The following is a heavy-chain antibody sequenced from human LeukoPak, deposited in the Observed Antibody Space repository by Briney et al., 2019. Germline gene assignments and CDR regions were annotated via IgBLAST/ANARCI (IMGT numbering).Heavy chain of an antibody. V-gene: IGHV1-69*13. CDR3: ARGGNSYGAGNWFDP. D-gene: IGHD5-18*01. Sequence: GASVKVSCKASGGTFSSYAISWVRQAPGQGLEWMGGIILIFGTANYAQKFQGRVTITADESTSTAYMELSSLRSEDTAVYYCARGGNSYGAGNWFDPWGQGTLVTVSS. CDR1: GGTFSSYA. CDR2: IILIFGTA. J-gene: IGHJ5*02.